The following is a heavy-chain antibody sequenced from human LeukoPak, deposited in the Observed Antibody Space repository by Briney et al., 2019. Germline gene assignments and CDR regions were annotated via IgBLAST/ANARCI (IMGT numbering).Heavy chain of an antibody. D-gene: IGHD1-1*01. CDR1: GFTFSSYE. V-gene: IGHV3-48*03. CDR3: ARGRSGWKTFDY. Sequence: PGGSLRLSRAASGFTFSSYEMNWVRQAPGEGLEWVSYISNRGSSTYYADSVKGRFTISRDNAKNSLYLQMNSLRAEDTAVYYCARGRSGWKTFDYWGQGTLVTVSS. CDR2: ISNRGSST. J-gene: IGHJ4*02.